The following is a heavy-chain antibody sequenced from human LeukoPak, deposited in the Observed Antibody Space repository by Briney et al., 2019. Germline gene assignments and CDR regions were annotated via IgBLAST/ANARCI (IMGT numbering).Heavy chain of an antibody. Sequence: GGSLRLSCAASGFTFSRYAMSWVRQAPGKGLEWVSAISGSGGSTYYADSVKGRFTISRDNSKNTLYLQMNSLRAEDTAVYYCAKRHSSSWYFDYWGQGTLVTVSS. CDR3: AKRHSSSWYFDY. V-gene: IGHV3-23*01. D-gene: IGHD6-13*01. CDR2: ISGSGGST. CDR1: GFTFSRYA. J-gene: IGHJ4*02.